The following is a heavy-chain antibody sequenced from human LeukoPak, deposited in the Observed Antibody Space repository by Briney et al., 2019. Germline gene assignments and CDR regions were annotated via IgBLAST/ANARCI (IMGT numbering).Heavy chain of an antibody. CDR1: GYTFTGYY. Sequence: ASVKVSCKASGYTFTGYYMHWVRQAPGQGLEWMGIINPSGGSTSYAQKFQGRVTMTRDTSTSTVYMELSSLRSEDTAVYYCAEGSYRNWFDPWGQGTLVTVSS. CDR3: AEGSYRNWFDP. V-gene: IGHV1-46*01. CDR2: INPSGGST. D-gene: IGHD3-10*01. J-gene: IGHJ5*02.